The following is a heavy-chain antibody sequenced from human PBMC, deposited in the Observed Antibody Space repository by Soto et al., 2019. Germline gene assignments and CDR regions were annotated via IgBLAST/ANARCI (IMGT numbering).Heavy chain of an antibody. J-gene: IGHJ4*02. Sequence: SETLSLTCTVSGGSISPFYWSWVRQPPGKGLEWIGYLYYSGNTNYNPSLKSRVTISVDASKNQVSLRLTSVTAADTAVYYCARVGGVAARTFDYWGQGTVVTVSS. D-gene: IGHD2-15*01. V-gene: IGHV4-59*01. CDR2: LYYSGNT. CDR3: ARVGGVAARTFDY. CDR1: GGSISPFY.